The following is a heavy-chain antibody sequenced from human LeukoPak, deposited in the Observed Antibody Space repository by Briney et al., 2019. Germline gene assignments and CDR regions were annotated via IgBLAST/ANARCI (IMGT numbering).Heavy chain of an antibody. D-gene: IGHD3-22*01. Sequence: GASVKVSCKASGYTFTGYYMHWVRQAPGQGLEWMGWINPNSGGTNYAQKFQGRVTMTRDTSISTAYMELSRLRSDDTAVYYCARDKGYYDSSGYYGYHAFDIWGQGTMVTVSS. CDR1: GYTFTGYY. CDR3: ARDKGYYDSSGYYGYHAFDI. J-gene: IGHJ3*02. CDR2: INPNSGGT. V-gene: IGHV1-2*02.